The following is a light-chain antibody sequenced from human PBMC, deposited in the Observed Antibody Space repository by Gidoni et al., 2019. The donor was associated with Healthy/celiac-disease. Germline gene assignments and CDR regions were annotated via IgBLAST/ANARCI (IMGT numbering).Light chain of an antibody. CDR3: QQYGSSPRT. CDR2: GAS. CDR1: QSVSSSY. V-gene: IGKV3-20*01. Sequence: QSVSSSYLAWYQQKPGQSPRLLIYGASSRATGIPDRFSGSGSGTDFTLTISRLEPEDFAVYYCQQYGSSPRTFGQGTKVEIK. J-gene: IGKJ1*01.